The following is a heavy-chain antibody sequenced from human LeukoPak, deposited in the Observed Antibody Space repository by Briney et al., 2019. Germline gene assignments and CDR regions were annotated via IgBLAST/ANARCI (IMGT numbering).Heavy chain of an antibody. J-gene: IGHJ4*02. CDR1: GFTFSTYA. Sequence: PAGSLRLSCAASGFTFSTYAMHWVRQAPGKRLECVSGICSNGGDTYYANSVKGRFTISRDNSKNTLYLQMGSLRAEDMAVYYCARSAGRDAYSFDYWGQGTLVTVSS. CDR3: ARSAGRDAYSFDY. CDR2: ICSNGGDT. D-gene: IGHD5-24*01. V-gene: IGHV3-64*01.